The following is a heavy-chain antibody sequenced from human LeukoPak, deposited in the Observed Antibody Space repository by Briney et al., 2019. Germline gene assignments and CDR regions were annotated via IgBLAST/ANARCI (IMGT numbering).Heavy chain of an antibody. CDR3: ARLPMAVTPHVDY. V-gene: IGHV4-59*13. CDR2: MYYSGTT. D-gene: IGHD2-21*02. J-gene: IGHJ4*02. Sequence: PSETLSLTCTVSGGSITSYYRSGIRESRGEGVEGIGFMYYSGTTNYNPSLKSRVTISLGMSKNQLSLKLSSVTAADTAVYYCARLPMAVTPHVDYWGQGTLVTVSS. CDR1: GGSITSYY.